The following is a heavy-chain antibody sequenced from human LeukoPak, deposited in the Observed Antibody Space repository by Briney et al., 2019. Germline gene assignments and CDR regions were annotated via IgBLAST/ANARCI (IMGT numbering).Heavy chain of an antibody. CDR3: ARQDDYSFDY. V-gene: IGHV3-30*04. Sequence: SGRSLRLSCAASGFTFSTFTMHWVRQAPGKGLEWVAVISYDGSNKNYADSVKGRFTISRDNSKNTLYLQINSLRGEDTALYYCARQDDYSFDYWGQGTLVPVSS. J-gene: IGHJ4*02. CDR2: ISYDGSNK. D-gene: IGHD4-11*01. CDR1: GFTFSTFT.